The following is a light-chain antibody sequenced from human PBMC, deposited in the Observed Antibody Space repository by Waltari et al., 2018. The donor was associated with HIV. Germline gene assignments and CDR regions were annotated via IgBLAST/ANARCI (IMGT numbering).Light chain of an antibody. V-gene: IGKV3-11*01. CDR2: DVS. Sequence: IVLTQSPATLSLSPGQRAALSCRASQDIGNSLAWYQQKPGQPPRLLIYDVSSRATGVPAWFSGSGSGTDFSLTITNLDPEDSAVYLCQQRGGWPYTFGQGTKLEIK. CDR3: QQRGGWPYT. J-gene: IGKJ2*01. CDR1: QDIGNS.